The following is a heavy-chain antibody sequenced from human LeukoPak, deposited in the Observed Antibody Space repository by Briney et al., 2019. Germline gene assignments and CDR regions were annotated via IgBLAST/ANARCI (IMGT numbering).Heavy chain of an antibody. J-gene: IGHJ4*02. Sequence: PSETLSLTCTVSGGSISSSSYYWGWIRQPPGKGLEWIGSIYYSGNTYYNPSLKSRVTISVDTSKNQFSLKLSSVTAADTAVYYCARLMAGYYGGSRQADHWGQGTLVTVSS. CDR3: ARLMAGYYGGSRQADH. V-gene: IGHV4-39*01. D-gene: IGHD4-23*01. CDR2: IYYSGNT. CDR1: GGSISSSSYY.